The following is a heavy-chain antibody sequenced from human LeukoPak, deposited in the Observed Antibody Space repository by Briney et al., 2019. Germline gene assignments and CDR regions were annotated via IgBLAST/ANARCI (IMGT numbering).Heavy chain of an antibody. CDR1: GYTFTGYY. Sequence: ASVKVSCKASGYTFTGYYMHWVRQAPGQGLEWMGWINPNSGGTNYAQKFQGRVTMTRDTSISTAYMELSRLRSDDTAVYYCAREVRDCSSTSCYYYYYYMDVWGKGTTVTISS. J-gene: IGHJ6*03. D-gene: IGHD2-2*01. V-gene: IGHV1-2*02. CDR2: INPNSGGT. CDR3: AREVRDCSSTSCYYYYYYMDV.